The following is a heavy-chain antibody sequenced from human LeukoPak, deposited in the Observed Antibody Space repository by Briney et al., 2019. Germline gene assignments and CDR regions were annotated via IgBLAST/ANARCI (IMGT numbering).Heavy chain of an antibody. V-gene: IGHV4-39*01. Sequence: SETLSLTCTVSGGPIGRSSYYWGWIRQPPGKGLEWIGSVYYSGSTYYNPSLKSRVTISVDTSKNQFSLKLSSVTAADTAVYYCARHRSNWNYFDYWGQGTLVTVSS. CDR2: VYYSGST. D-gene: IGHD1-1*01. CDR3: ARHRSNWNYFDY. J-gene: IGHJ4*02. CDR1: GGPIGRSSYY.